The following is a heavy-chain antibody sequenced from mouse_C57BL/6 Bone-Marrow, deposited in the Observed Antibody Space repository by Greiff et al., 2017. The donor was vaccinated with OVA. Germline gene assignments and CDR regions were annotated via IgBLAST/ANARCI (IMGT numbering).Heavy chain of an antibody. D-gene: IGHD2-3*01. CDR3: TDGPEGFAY. CDR2: IRLKSDNYAT. V-gene: IGHV6-3*01. J-gene: IGHJ3*01. Sequence: EVQLVESGGGLVQPGGSMKLSCVASGFTFSNYWMNWVRQSPEKGLEWVAQIRLKSDNYATHYAESVKGRFTISRDDSKSSVYLQMNNLRAEDTGIYYCTDGPEGFAYWGQGTLVTVSA. CDR1: GFTFSNYW.